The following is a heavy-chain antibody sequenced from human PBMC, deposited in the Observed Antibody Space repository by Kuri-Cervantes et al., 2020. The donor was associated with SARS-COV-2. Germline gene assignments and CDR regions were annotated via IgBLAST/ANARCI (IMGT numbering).Heavy chain of an antibody. CDR2: INGNGGST. Sequence: ASVKVSCKASGYTFTGYYMHWVRQAPGQGLEWMGIINGNGGSTSYAQKFQGRVTMTRDTSTSTVYMELRSLRSDDTAVYYCAREKSSLGRNRYYYYYMDVWGKGTTVTVSS. CDR3: AREKSSLGRNRYYYYYMDV. J-gene: IGHJ6*03. CDR1: GYTFTGYY. D-gene: IGHD7-27*01. V-gene: IGHV1-46*01.